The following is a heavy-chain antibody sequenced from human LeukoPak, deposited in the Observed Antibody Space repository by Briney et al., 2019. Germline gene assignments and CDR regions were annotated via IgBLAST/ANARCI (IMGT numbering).Heavy chain of an antibody. D-gene: IGHD3-22*01. Sequence: EASVKVSCKASGYAFTSYGISWVRQAPGQGLEWMGWISAYNGNTNYAQKLQGRVTMTTDTSTSTAYMELRSLRSDDTAVYYCARTYYYDSSGHPAYWGQGTLVTVSS. J-gene: IGHJ4*02. CDR1: GYAFTSYG. CDR2: ISAYNGNT. CDR3: ARTYYYDSSGHPAY. V-gene: IGHV1-18*01.